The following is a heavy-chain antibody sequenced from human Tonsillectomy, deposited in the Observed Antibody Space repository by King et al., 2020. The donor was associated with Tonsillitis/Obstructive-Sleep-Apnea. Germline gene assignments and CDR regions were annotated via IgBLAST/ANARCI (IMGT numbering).Heavy chain of an antibody. V-gene: IGHV3-30*04. Sequence: VQLVESGGGVVKPGRSLRLSCAASGFTFSSYAMHWVRQAPGEGLEWVAFISNDGRSIYYADSVKGRFTISRDNSRNTLYLQMNSLTTEDTTVYYCAREADSVVPGTSGAFDVWGHGTMVTVSS. J-gene: IGHJ3*01. CDR1: GFTFSSYA. CDR3: AREADSVVPGTSGAFDV. CDR2: ISNDGRSI. D-gene: IGHD6-19*01.